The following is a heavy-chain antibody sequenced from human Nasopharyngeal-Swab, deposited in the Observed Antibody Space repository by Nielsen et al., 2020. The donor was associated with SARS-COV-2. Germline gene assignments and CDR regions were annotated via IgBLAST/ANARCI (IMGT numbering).Heavy chain of an antibody. V-gene: IGHV4-31*03. CDR2: IYYSGST. Sequence: SETLFLTCTVSGGSISSGGYYWSWIRQHPGKGLEWIGYIYYSGSTYYNPSLKSRVTISVDTSKNQFSLKLSSVTAADTAVYYCARANGVRGVIVDYYYYMDVWGKGTTVTVSS. D-gene: IGHD3-10*01. CDR3: ARANGVRGVIVDYYYYMDV. J-gene: IGHJ6*03. CDR1: GGSISSGGYY.